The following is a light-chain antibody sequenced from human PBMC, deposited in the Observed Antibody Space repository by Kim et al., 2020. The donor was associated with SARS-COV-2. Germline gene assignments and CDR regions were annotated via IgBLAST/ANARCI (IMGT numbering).Light chain of an antibody. CDR2: YDS. V-gene: IGLV3-21*04. CDR3: QVWDTSTDHYV. Sequence: PGKTASITCGGSNIGTKSVHWYQQKPGQAPVLVIFYDSDRPSGIPERFSGSSSWDTATLTISRVEAGDEADYFCQVWDTSTDHYVFGTGTKVTVL. J-gene: IGLJ1*01. CDR1: NIGTKS.